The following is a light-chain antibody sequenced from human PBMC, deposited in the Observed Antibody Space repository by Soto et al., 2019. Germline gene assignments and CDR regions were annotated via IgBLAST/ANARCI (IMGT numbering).Light chain of an antibody. J-gene: IGKJ5*01. V-gene: IGKV1-39*01. CDR3: QQSYSTPGT. CDR2: AAS. Sequence: DIVMTQSPDSLAVSLGERATINCKSSQSVLYSSNNKNYLNWYQQKPGKAPKLLIYAASSLQSGVPSRFSGSGSGTDFTLTISSLQPEDFATYYCQQSYSTPGTFGQGTRLEI. CDR1: QSVLYSSNNKNY.